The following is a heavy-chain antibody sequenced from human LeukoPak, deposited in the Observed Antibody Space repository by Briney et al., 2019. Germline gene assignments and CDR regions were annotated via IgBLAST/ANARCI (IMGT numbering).Heavy chain of an antibody. CDR2: IKSKTDGGTT. V-gene: IGHV3-15*01. D-gene: IGHD3-3*01. J-gene: IGHJ6*03. Sequence: GGSLRLSCAASGFTFSNAWMTWVRQAPGKGLEWVGRIKSKTDGGTTDYAAPVKGRFTISRDDSKNTLYLQMNSLKTEDTAVYYCTTDLEVYDPYYYYMDVWGKGTTVTVSS. CDR3: TTDLEVYDPYYYYMDV. CDR1: GFTFSNAW.